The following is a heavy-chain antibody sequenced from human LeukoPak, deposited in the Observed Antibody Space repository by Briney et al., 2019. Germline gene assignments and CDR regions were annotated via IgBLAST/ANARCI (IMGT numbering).Heavy chain of an antibody. CDR3: ARANSLGY. CDR2: ISYDGSNK. V-gene: IGHV3-33*05. CDR1: GFTFSSYG. D-gene: IGHD2/OR15-2a*01. J-gene: IGHJ4*02. Sequence: SCKASGFTFSSYGMHWVRQAPGKGLEWVAVISYDGSNKYYADSVKGRFTISRDNSKNSLYLQMNSLRAEDTAVYYCARANSLGYWGQGTLVTVSS.